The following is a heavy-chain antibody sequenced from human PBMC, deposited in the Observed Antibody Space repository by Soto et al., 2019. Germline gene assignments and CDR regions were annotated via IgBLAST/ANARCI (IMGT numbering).Heavy chain of an antibody. CDR1: GYSFTSYW. V-gene: IGHV5-51*01. CDR3: ARLLLRGAYSSSLGDYYYGMDV. J-gene: IGHJ6*02. CDR2: IYPGDSDT. Sequence: PRGSLKISCKGSGYSFTSYWIGWVRQMPGKGLEWMGIIYPGDSDTRYSPSFQGQVTISADKSISTAYLQWSSLKASDTAMYYCARLLLRGAYSSSLGDYYYGMDVWGQGTTVTVSS. D-gene: IGHD6-6*01.